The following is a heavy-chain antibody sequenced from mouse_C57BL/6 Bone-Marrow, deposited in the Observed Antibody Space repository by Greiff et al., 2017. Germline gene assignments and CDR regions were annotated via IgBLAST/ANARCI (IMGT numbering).Heavy chain of an antibody. CDR2: IDPSDSYT. V-gene: IGHV1-69*01. J-gene: IGHJ2*03. CDR1: GYTFTSYW. Sequence: QVQLQQSGAELVMPGASVKLSCKASGYTFTSYWMHWVKQRPGQGLEWIGEIDPSDSYTNYNQKFKGKSTLTVDKSSSTAYMQLSSLTSEDSAVYFCGRDYYGSGYWSYYFDYWGRGTSLTVSS. CDR3: GRDYYGSGYWSYYFDY. D-gene: IGHD1-1*01.